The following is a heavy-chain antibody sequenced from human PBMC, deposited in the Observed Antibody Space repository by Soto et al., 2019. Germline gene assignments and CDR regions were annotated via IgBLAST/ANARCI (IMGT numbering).Heavy chain of an antibody. CDR3: TADIPNISANYGMDV. V-gene: IGHV3-15*07. D-gene: IGHD6-25*01. Sequence: EEQLMESGGGLVEPGGSLRLSCAASGFIFSNTWINWVRQAPGKGLEWVGRIKTKIEGGTTNYAAPVKGRFTVSGDDSKNTVYLHMNSLRTEDTAVYYCTADIPNISANYGMDVWGQGTTVTVSS. CDR1: GFIFSNTW. CDR2: IKTKIEGGTT. J-gene: IGHJ6*02.